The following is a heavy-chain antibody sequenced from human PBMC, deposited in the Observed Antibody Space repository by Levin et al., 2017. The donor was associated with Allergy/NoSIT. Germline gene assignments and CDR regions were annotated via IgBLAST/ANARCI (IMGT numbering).Heavy chain of an antibody. CDR2: LYSDGST. CDR1: GFTVSANY. D-gene: IGHD6-13*01. V-gene: IGHV3-53*01. CDR3: ARDRQYASSWFRFFDC. J-gene: IGHJ4*02. Sequence: GGSLRLSCTVSGFTVSANYMSWVRQAPGKGLEWVSVLYSDGSTYYADSVRGRFTISRDNSKNTLYLQMNSLRSEDTAVYHCARDRQYASSWFRFFDCWGQGTLVTVSS.